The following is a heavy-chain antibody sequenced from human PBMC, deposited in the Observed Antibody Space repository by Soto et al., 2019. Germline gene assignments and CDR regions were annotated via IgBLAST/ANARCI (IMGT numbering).Heavy chain of an antibody. CDR1: GGTFNSYA. J-gene: IGHJ4*02. V-gene: IGHV1-69*01. CDR3: ASGEGRHLLDY. Sequence: QVQLLQSGAEVKKPGSSVRVSCKASGGTFNSYAFSWVRHAPGQGLGWMGGLIPAVGIPHYAQQFQGRVTLSADASTGAAYMELRGLRSEDSAVYYCASGEGRHLLDYLGQGTRVTVSS. D-gene: IGHD3-3*01. CDR2: LIPAVGIP.